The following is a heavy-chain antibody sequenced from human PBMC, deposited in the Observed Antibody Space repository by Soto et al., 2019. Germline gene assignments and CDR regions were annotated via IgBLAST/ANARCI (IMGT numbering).Heavy chain of an antibody. Sequence: PGGSLRLSCAASGFTFSSYAMHWVRQAPGKGLEYVSAISSNGGSTYYADSVKGRFTISRDNSKNTLYLQMSSLRAEDTAVYYCVKDSGEWFGPGGMDVWGQGTTVTVSS. CDR1: GFTFSSYA. D-gene: IGHD3-10*01. J-gene: IGHJ6*02. CDR2: ISSNGGST. V-gene: IGHV3-64D*06. CDR3: VKDSGEWFGPGGMDV.